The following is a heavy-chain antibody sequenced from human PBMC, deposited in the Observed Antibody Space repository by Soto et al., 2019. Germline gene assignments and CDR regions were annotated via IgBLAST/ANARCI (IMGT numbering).Heavy chain of an antibody. CDR2: TYYRSKWKN. D-gene: IGHD6-13*01. J-gene: IGHJ4*02. CDR3: VRGVDSSFDY. CDR1: GDSVPSNRAA. V-gene: IGHV6-1*01. Sequence: SQTLSLTCVISGDSVPSNRAAWNWVRQSPSRGLEWLGRTYYRSKWKNDYALSVNSRITINPDTSKNQFSLQLNSVTPEDTAVYYCVRGVDSSFDYWGQGTLVTVSS.